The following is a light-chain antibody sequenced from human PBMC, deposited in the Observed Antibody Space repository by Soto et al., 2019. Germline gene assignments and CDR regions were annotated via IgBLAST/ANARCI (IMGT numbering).Light chain of an antibody. Sequence: EIVITQSPATLSVSPGERATLSCRASQSLSSDLAWYQQKVGQAPRLLIYGASTRATGIPARYSGSGSGTEFNFTISSLQSEDFAVYYCQQYNKWPRTFGQGTKVDSK. V-gene: IGKV3-15*01. CDR2: GAS. CDR3: QQYNKWPRT. CDR1: QSLSSD. J-gene: IGKJ1*01.